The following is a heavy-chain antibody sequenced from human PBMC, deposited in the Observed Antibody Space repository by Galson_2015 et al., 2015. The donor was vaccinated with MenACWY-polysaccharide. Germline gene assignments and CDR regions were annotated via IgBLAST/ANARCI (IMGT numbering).Heavy chain of an antibody. V-gene: IGHV3-23*01. CDR1: GVTFSSYG. CDR2: LSPTTGNT. J-gene: IGHJ4*02. Sequence: SLRLSCAVSGVTFSSYGMGWVRQAPGKGLEWVSGLSPTTGNTYYADSVRGRFTISRDNSKNTLYLKMNSLRAEDTAVYYCAKGAAHYGSGNYYDYWGQGTQVTVSS. D-gene: IGHD3-10*01. CDR3: AKGAAHYGSGNYYDY.